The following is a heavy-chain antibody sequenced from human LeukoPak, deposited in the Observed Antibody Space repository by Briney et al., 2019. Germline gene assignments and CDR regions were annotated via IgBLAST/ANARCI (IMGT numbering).Heavy chain of an antibody. V-gene: IGHV3-23*01. CDR2: ISSGGGDT. CDR3: AKAEGATLYYYGVDV. Sequence: PGGSLRLSCVASEFTFSNYAMNWVRQAPGKGLEWVSTISSGGGDTYIADSVKGRFTISRDNSKYTLYLQMNRLRADDTAVYYCAKAEGATLYYYGVDVWGQGTTVTVS. J-gene: IGHJ6*02. CDR1: EFTFSNYA.